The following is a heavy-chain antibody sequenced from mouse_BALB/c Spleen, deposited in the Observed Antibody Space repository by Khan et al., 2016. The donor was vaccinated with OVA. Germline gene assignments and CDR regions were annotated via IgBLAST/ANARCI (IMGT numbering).Heavy chain of an antibody. J-gene: IGHJ3*01. CDR3: TRSTFAY. Sequence: VQLQESGAELVRPGASVTLSCKASGYTFPDYELHWVKQTPVHGLAWIGVIDPKTGVTAYNQKFKGKATLTADKSSSTAYMELRSLTSEDSAVYYCTRSTFAYWGQGTLVTVSA. CDR1: GYTFPDYE. CDR2: IDPKTGVT. V-gene: IGHV1-15*01.